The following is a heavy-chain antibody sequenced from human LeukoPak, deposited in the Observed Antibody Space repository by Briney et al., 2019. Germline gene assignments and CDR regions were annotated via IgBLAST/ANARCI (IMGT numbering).Heavy chain of an antibody. CDR2: ISSGSGY. V-gene: IGHV3-21*04. CDR1: GFTFSSYN. D-gene: IGHD3-3*01. J-gene: IGHJ4*02. CDR3: AKGKRITIFGVVTQFDY. Sequence: GGSLRLSCAASGFTFSSYNMNWVRQAPGKGLEWVSSISSGSGYKYADSLKGRFTISRDNARNSLYLQMNSLRAEDTAVYYCAKGKRITIFGVVTQFDYWGQGTLVTVSS.